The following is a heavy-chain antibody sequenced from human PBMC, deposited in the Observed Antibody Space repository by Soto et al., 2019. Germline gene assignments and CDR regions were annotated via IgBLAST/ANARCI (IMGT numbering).Heavy chain of an antibody. J-gene: IGHJ4*02. CDR3: ARDRTGKYYYDSSGYWTGKTRDY. V-gene: IGHV3-13*04. D-gene: IGHD3-22*01. CDR2: IGTAGDT. CDR1: GFTFSSYD. Sequence: PGGSLRLSCAASGFTFSSYDMHWVRQATGKGMEWVSAIGTAGDTYYPGSVKGRFTISRENAKNSLYLQMNSLRAGYTAVYYCARDRTGKYYYDSSGYWTGKTRDYWGQGTLVTVSS.